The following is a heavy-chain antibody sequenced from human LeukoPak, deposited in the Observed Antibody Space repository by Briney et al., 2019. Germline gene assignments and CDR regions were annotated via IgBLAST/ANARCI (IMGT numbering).Heavy chain of an antibody. CDR2: IANSGRTF. CDR3: ARGARRYGDFDS. V-gene: IGHV3-11*01. Sequence: PGGSLRLSCAASGFTFSNDYMSWIRQAPGKGRGWVSYIANSGRTFYYADSVKGRFTISGDNTKKSLYLQMNNLRAEDTAIYYCARGARRYGDFDSWGQGTLVTVSS. J-gene: IGHJ5*01. D-gene: IGHD4-17*01. CDR1: GFTFSNDY.